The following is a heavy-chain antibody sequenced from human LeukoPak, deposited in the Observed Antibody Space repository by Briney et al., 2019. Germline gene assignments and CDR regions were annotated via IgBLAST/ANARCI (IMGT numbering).Heavy chain of an antibody. CDR1: GGTFSSYA. V-gene: IGHV1-69*13. CDR3: ARLGFRYYYDSSGYYNENDY. Sequence: SVKVSCKASGGTFSSYAISGVRQAPGQGLEWMGGIIPIFGTANYAQKFQGRVTITADESTSTAYMELSSLRSEDTAVYYCARLGFRYYYDSSGYYNENDYWGQGTLVTVSS. J-gene: IGHJ4*02. CDR2: IIPIFGTA. D-gene: IGHD3-22*01.